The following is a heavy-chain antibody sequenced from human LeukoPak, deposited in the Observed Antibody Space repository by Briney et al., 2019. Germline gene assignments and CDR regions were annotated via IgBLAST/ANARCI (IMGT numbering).Heavy chain of an antibody. J-gene: IGHJ5*02. CDR1: GYTFTSYG. D-gene: IGHD3-22*01. CDR3: AIAPRITMVVVDENWFDP. Sequence: ASVKVSCKASGYTFTSYGISWVRQAPGQGLEWMGWISAYNGNTNYAQKLQGRVTMTTDTSTSTAYMELRSLRSDDTAVYYCAIAPRITMVVVDENWFDPWGQGTLVTVSS. CDR2: ISAYNGNT. V-gene: IGHV1-18*01.